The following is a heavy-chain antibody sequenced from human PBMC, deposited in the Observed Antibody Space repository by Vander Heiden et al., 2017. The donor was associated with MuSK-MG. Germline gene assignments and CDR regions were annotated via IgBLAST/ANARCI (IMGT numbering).Heavy chain of an antibody. J-gene: IGHJ6*02. D-gene: IGHD3-10*01. CDR1: GFTFSNYA. CDR3: AKGVLRDYYYYYGMDV. V-gene: IGHV3-23*01. Sequence: EVQLLESGGGLVQPGGSLRLSWAASGFTFSNYAMTWVRQAPGKGLEWVSSITGSGGTTFYPYSVKGHFTISRDNSKNTLYLQMNSLRADDTAVYYCAKGVLRDYYYYYGMDVWGQGTTVTVSS. CDR2: ITGSGGTT.